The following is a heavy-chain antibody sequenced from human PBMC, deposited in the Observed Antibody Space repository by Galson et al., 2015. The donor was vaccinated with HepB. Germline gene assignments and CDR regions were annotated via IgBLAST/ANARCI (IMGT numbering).Heavy chain of an antibody. CDR1: GFTFSSYG. D-gene: IGHD1-26*01. CDR3: ATSQFNSGSYYIDY. CDR2: ISYDGSNK. Sequence: SLRLSCAASGFTFSSYGMHWVRQAPGKGLEWVAVISYDGSNKYYADSVKGRFTISRDNSKNTLYLQMNSLRAEDTAVYYCATSQFNSGSYYIDYWGQGTLVTVSS. V-gene: IGHV3-30*03. J-gene: IGHJ4*02.